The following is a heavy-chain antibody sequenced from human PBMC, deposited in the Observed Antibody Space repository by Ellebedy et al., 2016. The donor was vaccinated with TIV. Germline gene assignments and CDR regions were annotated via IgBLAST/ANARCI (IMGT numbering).Heavy chain of an antibody. D-gene: IGHD6-13*01. Sequence: SETLSLTCIVSGASISSYYFFWIRQPAGKGLEWIGRIYHSGSTKYNPSLESRVTMSVDTSKNQISLKVTSLTAADTAVYYCARGPTTETKAASGSAHIWGQGTLVTVSS. V-gene: IGHV4-4*07. J-gene: IGHJ4*02. CDR3: ARGPTTETKAASGSAHI. CDR1: GASISSYY. CDR2: IYHSGST.